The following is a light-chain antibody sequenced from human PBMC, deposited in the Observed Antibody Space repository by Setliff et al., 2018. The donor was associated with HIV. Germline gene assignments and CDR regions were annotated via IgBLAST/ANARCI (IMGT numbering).Light chain of an antibody. J-gene: IGLJ1*01. CDR2: EVS. CDR3: SSYTSSSLYV. Sequence: QSALTQPASVSGSPGQSITISCTGTSSDVGGYNYVSWYQQHPGNAPKLMIFEVSNRPSGVSNRLSGSKSGNTASLTISGLHAEDEADYYCSSYTSSSLYVFGTGTKVTVL. V-gene: IGLV2-14*01. CDR1: SSDVGGYNY.